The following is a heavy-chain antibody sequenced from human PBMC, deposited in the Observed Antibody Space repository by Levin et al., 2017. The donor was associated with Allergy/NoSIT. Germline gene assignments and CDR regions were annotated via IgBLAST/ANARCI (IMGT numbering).Heavy chain of an antibody. D-gene: IGHD3-3*01. V-gene: IGHV1-8*01. CDR2: MNPNSGNT. J-gene: IGHJ6*02. CDR1: GYTFTSYD. Sequence: ASVKVSCKASGYTFTSYDINWVRQATGQGLEWMGWMNPNSGNTGYAQKFQGRVTMTRNTSISTAYMELSSLRSEDTAVYYCARGSSPISNDDFWSGYYAYYYYGMDGWGQGTTVTVSS. CDR3: ARGSSPISNDDFWSGYYAYYYYGMDG.